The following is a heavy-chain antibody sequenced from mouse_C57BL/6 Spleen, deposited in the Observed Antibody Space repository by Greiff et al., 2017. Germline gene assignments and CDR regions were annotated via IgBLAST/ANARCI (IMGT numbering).Heavy chain of an antibody. Sequence: EVHLVESGGGLVKPGGSLKLSCAASGFTFSSYAMSWVRQTPEKRLEWVATISDGGSYTYYPDNVKGRFTISRDNAKNNLYLQRSHLKSEDTAMYYCARDYYGSSHFDYWGQGTTLTVSS. V-gene: IGHV5-4*01. D-gene: IGHD1-1*01. CDR3: ARDYYGSSHFDY. CDR1: GFTFSSYA. J-gene: IGHJ2*01. CDR2: ISDGGSYT.